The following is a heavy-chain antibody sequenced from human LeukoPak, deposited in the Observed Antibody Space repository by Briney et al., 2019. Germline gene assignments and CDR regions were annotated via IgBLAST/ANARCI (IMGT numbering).Heavy chain of an antibody. CDR1: GFTFSSYP. CDR2: ISNTGGFT. CDR3: ARGRVLLNYFDS. Sequence: GGSLRLSCAASGFTFSSYPMYWVRQTPAKGLEYVSAISNTGGFTYYATSVEDRFTISGDNSKNTVYLQMGSLTPADMGVYYCARGRVLLNYFDSWGQGTLVTVSS. J-gene: IGHJ4*02. V-gene: IGHV3-64*01.